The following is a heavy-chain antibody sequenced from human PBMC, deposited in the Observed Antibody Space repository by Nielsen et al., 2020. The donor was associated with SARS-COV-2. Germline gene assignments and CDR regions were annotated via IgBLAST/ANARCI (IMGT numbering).Heavy chain of an antibody. V-gene: IGHV3-7*01. CDR3: ARDLDSRYYDFWSGRGY. D-gene: IGHD3-3*01. CDR2: IKQDGSEK. Sequence: WIRQPPGKGLEWVANIKQDGSEKYYVDSVKGRFTISRDNAKNSLYLQMNSLRAEDTAVNYCARDLDSRYYDFWSGRGYWGQGTLVTVSS. J-gene: IGHJ4*02.